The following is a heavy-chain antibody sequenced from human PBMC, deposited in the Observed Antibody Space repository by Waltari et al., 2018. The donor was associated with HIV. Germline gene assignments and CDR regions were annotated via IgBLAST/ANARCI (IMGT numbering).Heavy chain of an antibody. D-gene: IGHD3-10*01. J-gene: IGHJ4*02. V-gene: IGHV1-69*01. Sequence: QVRLILTGPDVKKPGSSVKVSCKASGDSPSTSGPRGPRQVAGQGLDWMGGIIRVFVTAKYTEKFQCRATFTADESTGTGYMGLSGLRPEDTAIYYCARVLYPHFYYGNSDYRHYFAYWGQGTLVTVSS. CDR2: IIRVFVTA. CDR1: GDSPSTSG. CDR3: ARVLYPHFYYGNSDYRHYFAY.